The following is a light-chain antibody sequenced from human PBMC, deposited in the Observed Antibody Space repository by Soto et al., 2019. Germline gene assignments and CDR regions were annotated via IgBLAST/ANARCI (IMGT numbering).Light chain of an antibody. CDR2: GNS. J-gene: IGLJ2*01. Sequence: QPVLTQPPSVSGAPGQRVTISCTGSSSNIGAGYDVHWYQQLPGTAPKLLIYGNSNRPSGVPDRFSGSKSGTSASLAITGLQAEDEADYYCQSYDISLSGPHVVFGGGTKLTVL. V-gene: IGLV1-40*01. CDR1: SSNIGAGYD. CDR3: QSYDISLSGPHVV.